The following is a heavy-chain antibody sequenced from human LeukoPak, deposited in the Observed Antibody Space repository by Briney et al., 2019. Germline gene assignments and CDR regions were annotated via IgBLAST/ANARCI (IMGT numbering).Heavy chain of an antibody. V-gene: IGHV4-59*01. Sequence: SETLSLTCTVSGGSISSYYWSWIRQPPGKGLEWIGYIYYSGSTNYNPSLKSRVTISVDTSKNQFSLKLSSVTAADTAVYYCARGNWNYGYWGQGTLVTVS. D-gene: IGHD1-7*01. J-gene: IGHJ4*02. CDR3: ARGNWNYGY. CDR2: IYYSGST. CDR1: GGSISSYY.